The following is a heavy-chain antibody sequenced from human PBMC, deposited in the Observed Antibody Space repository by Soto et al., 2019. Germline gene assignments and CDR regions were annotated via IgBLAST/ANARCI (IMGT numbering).Heavy chain of an antibody. D-gene: IGHD3-22*01. CDR2: MSRNGDNT. CDR3: AKDESNSNPLYYFDF. Sequence: EVQLLESGGGLVQPGESLRLSCAASGFTFSIYAMTWVRQAPGQGLEWVSSMSRNGDNTYYADSVKGRFTISRDNSKNTRYLQMNSLRAEDTAIYYCAKDESNSNPLYYFDFWGPGTLVTVSS. V-gene: IGHV3-23*01. CDR1: GFTFSIYA. J-gene: IGHJ4*01.